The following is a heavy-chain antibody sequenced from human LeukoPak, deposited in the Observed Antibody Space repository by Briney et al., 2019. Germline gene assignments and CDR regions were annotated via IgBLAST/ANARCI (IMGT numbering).Heavy chain of an antibody. CDR3: ASTANFAAGYYIDY. CDR1: GFTFSSDT. Sequence: GGSLRLSCAASGFTFSSDTMSCVRQAPGKGLGWVSSISVSSRHKYYTDSLKGPLTISTDKVKKSLYLQLTSLRAEDTAVYYCASTANFAAGYYIDYWGQGTLVTVSS. J-gene: IGHJ4*02. CDR2: ISVSSRHK. V-gene: IGHV3-21*01. D-gene: IGHD6-13*01.